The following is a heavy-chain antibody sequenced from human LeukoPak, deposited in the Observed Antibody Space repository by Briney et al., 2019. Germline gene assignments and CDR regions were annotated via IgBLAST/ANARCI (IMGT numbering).Heavy chain of an antibody. J-gene: IGHJ5*02. Sequence: SETLSLTCAVYGGSFSGYYWSWIRQPPGKGLEWIGEINHSGSTNYNPSLKSRVTISVDTFKNQFSLKLSSVTSADTAVYYSTGETGSFYYTNGGYLNWFDPWGQGILVTVSS. CDR1: GGSFSGYY. CDR2: INHSGST. CDR3: TGETGSFYYTNGGYLNWFDP. D-gene: IGHD2-8*01. V-gene: IGHV4-34*01.